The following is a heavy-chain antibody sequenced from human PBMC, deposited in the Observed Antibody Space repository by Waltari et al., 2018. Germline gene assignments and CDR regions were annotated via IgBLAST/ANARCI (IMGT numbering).Heavy chain of an antibody. CDR3: ARDPDEYGSTSPTFES. CDR1: GFLFGSSS. CDR2: MSHDGSAT. J-gene: IGHJ4*02. Sequence: QVQLMESGGGVVQPGQSLRLSCAVSGFLFGSSSMLWVRQVPGKGPEWLAVMSHDGSATFYAASVRGRFTISRDNSKNILYLQMNNLRIEDSALYYCARDPDEYGSTSPTFESWGQGTLVTVSS. V-gene: IGHV3-30*01. D-gene: IGHD6-13*01.